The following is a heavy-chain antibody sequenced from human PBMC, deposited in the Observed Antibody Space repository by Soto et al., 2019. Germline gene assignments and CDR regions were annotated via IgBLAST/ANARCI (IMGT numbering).Heavy chain of an antibody. V-gene: IGHV3-23*01. J-gene: IGHJ5*02. CDR3: AKDGDDYGAFQGWFDP. Sequence: GGSLRLSCAASGFTFSSYAMSWVRQAPGKGLEWVSAISGSGGSTYYADSVKGRFTISRDNSKNTLYLQMNSLRAEDTAVYYCAKDGDDYGAFQGWFDPWGQGTLVTVSS. CDR1: GFTFSSYA. CDR2: ISGSGGST. D-gene: IGHD4-17*01.